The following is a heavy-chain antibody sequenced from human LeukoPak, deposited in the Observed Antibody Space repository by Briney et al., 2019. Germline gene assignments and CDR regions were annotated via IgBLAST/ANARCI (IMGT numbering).Heavy chain of an antibody. D-gene: IGHD2-15*01. Sequence: TSETLSLTCTVSGGSISSYYWSWIRQPPGKGLEWIGYIYYSGSTNYNPSLKSRVTISVDTSKNQFSLKLSSVTAADTAVYYCARRYCSGGSCRVDYWGQGTLVTVSS. CDR3: ARRYCSGGSCRVDY. CDR1: GGSISSYY. CDR2: IYYSGST. J-gene: IGHJ4*02. V-gene: IGHV4-59*08.